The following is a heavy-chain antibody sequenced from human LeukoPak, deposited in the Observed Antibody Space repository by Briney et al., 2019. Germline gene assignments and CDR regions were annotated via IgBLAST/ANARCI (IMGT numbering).Heavy chain of an antibody. CDR2: SNLHGTTV. CDR1: GLSFSEYW. CDR3: ASAFTYVRLGDH. D-gene: IGHD3-16*01. V-gene: IGHV3-74*01. J-gene: IGHJ4*02. Sequence: GGSLRLSCVVSGLSFSEYWMHRVRQAPGKGLVWVARSNLHGTTVDYADSEKGRFTISRDNANNTLFLQMNSLRAEDTAVYYCASAFTYVRLGDHWGQGTLVTVSS.